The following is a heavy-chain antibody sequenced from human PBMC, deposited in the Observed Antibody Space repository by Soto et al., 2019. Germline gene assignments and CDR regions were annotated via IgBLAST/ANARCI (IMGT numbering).Heavy chain of an antibody. J-gene: IGHJ3*02. V-gene: IGHV3-48*03. CDR2: ISSSGSTI. CDR1: GFTFSSYE. Sequence: TVGSLRLSCAASGFTFSSYEMNWVRQAPGKGLEWVSYISSSGSTIYYADSVKGRFTISRDNAKNSLYLQMNSLRAEDTAVYYCARAHCSGGSCYSDDAFDIWGQGTMVTVSS. D-gene: IGHD2-15*01. CDR3: ARAHCSGGSCYSDDAFDI.